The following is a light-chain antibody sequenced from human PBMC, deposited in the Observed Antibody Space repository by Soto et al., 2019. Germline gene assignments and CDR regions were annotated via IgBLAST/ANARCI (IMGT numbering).Light chain of an antibody. CDR3: SSYTSSSTPYV. CDR1: SSDVGGYNY. J-gene: IGLJ1*01. V-gene: IGLV2-14*01. Sequence: QSALTQPASVSGSPGQSITITCTGTSSDVGGYNYVSWYQQHPGKAPKLMIYEVSNRPSGVSNRFSGSKSGNTASLTISGLQHEDEADYYCSSYTSSSTPYVFGTGTQLTVL. CDR2: EVS.